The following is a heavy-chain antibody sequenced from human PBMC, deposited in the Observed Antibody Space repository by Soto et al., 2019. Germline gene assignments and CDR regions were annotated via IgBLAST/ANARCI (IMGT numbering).Heavy chain of an antibody. V-gene: IGHV4-59*08. Sequence: SETLSLTCTVSGGSISSYYWSWIRQPPGKGLEWIGYIYYSGTTNYNPSLKSRLTISVDTSKNQFSLKLSSVTAADTAVYYCARTAYISNWQPIDYWGQGTLVTVSS. J-gene: IGHJ4*02. D-gene: IGHD4-4*01. CDR2: IYYSGTT. CDR1: GGSISSYY. CDR3: ARTAYISNWQPIDY.